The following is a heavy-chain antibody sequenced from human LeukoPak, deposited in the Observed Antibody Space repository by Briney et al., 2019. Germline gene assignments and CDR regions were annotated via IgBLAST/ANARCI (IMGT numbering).Heavy chain of an antibody. V-gene: IGHV1-8*01. CDR3: ARGRGIVVVLDY. Sequence: GASVKVSCKASGYTFTSYDINWVRQATGQGPEWMGWMNPNSGNTGYAQKFQGRVTMTRNTSISTAYMELSSLRSEDTAVYYCARGRGIVVVLDYWGQGTLVTVSS. D-gene: IGHD3-22*01. CDR2: MNPNSGNT. CDR1: GYTFTSYD. J-gene: IGHJ4*02.